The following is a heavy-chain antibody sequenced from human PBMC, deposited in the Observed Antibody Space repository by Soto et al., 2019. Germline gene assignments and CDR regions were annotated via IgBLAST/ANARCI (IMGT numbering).Heavy chain of an antibody. CDR2: FDPEDGET. D-gene: IGHD5-12*01. CDR3: ATAGATIDADGRLYGMDV. J-gene: IGHJ6*02. CDR1: GYTLTELS. V-gene: IGHV1-24*01. Sequence: ASVKVSCKVSGYTLTELSMHWVRQAPGKGLEWMGGFDPEDGETIYAQKFQGRVTMTEDTSTDTAYMELSSLRSEDTAVYYCATAGATIDADGRLYGMDVWGPGTTVTVSS.